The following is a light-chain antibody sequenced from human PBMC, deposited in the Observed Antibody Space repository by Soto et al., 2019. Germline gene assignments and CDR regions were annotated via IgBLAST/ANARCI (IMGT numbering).Light chain of an antibody. J-gene: IGLJ3*02. Sequence: QSVLTQPPSVSGAPGQRVTSSCTGSSSNNGAGYDVHWYQQLPGTAPKLLIYGNSNRPSGVPDRFSGSKSGTSASLAITGLRAEDEADYYCQSYDSSLSGWVFGGGTKLTVL. V-gene: IGLV1-40*01. CDR1: SSNNGAGYD. CDR2: GNS. CDR3: QSYDSSLSGWV.